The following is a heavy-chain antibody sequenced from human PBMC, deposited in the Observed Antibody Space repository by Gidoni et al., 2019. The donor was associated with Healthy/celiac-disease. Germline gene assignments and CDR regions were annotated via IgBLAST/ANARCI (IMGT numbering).Heavy chain of an antibody. CDR1: GFTFSAYY. Sequence: QVQLVESGGGLVQPGGSLRLSCAASGFTFSAYYMSWIRQAPGKGLEWVSYISSSSSYTNYADSVKGRFTISRDNAKNSLYLQMNSLRAEDTAVYYCARGFVHYIWGSYWYFDLWGRGTLVTVSS. J-gene: IGHJ2*01. CDR3: ARGFVHYIWGSYWYFDL. V-gene: IGHV3-11*05. CDR2: ISSSSSYT. D-gene: IGHD3-16*01.